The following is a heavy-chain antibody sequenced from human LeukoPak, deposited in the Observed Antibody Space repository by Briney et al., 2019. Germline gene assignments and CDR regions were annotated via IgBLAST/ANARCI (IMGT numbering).Heavy chain of an antibody. CDR2: IRSDNDI. J-gene: IGHJ4*02. D-gene: IGHD1/OR15-1a*01. V-gene: IGHV3-21*01. Sequence: KSGGSPRLSCAAFGSTFRTYGTNWVRQAPGKGLEWGSSIRSDNDIYYADSMKGRFTISRDNAKHSLYVQKNSLRAEDTAVYYCARERAVSPNTFDYWGRGGLVTVSS. CDR1: GSTFRTYG. CDR3: ARERAVSPNTFDY.